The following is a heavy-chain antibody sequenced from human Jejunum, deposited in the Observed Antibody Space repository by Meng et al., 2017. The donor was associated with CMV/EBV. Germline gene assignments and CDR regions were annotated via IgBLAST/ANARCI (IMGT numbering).Heavy chain of an antibody. D-gene: IGHD1-26*01. J-gene: IGHJ4*02. V-gene: IGHV1-18*01. CDR1: GYTFTNYG. CDR2: ISAYNGNT. CDR3: ARVEVGITSGDY. Sequence: QAQLVQSGGQVKKPGXSGKVPCKASGYTFTNYGITWVRQAPGQGLEWMGWISAYNGNTNYAQTLQGRLTMTTDTSTSTAYMELRSLRSDDTAVYYCARVEVGITSGDYWGQGTLVTVSS.